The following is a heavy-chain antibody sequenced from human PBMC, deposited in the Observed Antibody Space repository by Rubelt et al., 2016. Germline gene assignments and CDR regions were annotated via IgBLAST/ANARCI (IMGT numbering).Heavy chain of an antibody. CDR1: GFTFSSYW. D-gene: IGHD2-2*02. V-gene: IGHV3-7*01. CDR2: IKQDGSEK. CDR3: ARGKCSSTSCYRMDAFDI. J-gene: IGHJ3*02. Sequence: EVQLVESEGGLVQPGGSLRLSCAASGFTFSSYWMSWVRQAPGKGLEWVANIKQDGSEKYYVDSVKGRFTISGDNAKNSLYLQMNSLRAEDTAVYYCARGKCSSTSCYRMDAFDIWGQGTMVTVSS.